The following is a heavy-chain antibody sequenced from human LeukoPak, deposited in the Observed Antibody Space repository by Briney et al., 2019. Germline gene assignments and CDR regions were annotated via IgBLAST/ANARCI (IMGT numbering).Heavy chain of an antibody. D-gene: IGHD5-24*01. V-gene: IGHV3-33*06. CDR2: IWYDGSNK. Sequence: PGGSLRLSCAASGFTFSSYGMHWVRQAPGKGLEWVAVIWYDGSNKYYADSVKGRFTISRDNSKNTLYLQMNSLRAEDTAVYYCAKKHNDVYYYYYYMDVWGKGTTVPVSS. J-gene: IGHJ6*03. CDR3: AKKHNDVYYYYYYMDV. CDR1: GFTFSSYG.